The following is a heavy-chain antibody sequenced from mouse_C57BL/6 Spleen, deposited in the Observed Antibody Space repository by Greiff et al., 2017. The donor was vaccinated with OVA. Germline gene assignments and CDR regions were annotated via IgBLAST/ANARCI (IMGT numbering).Heavy chain of an antibody. CDR1: GYTFTSYW. CDR2: INPSNGGT. Sequence: VQLQQSGTELVKPGASVKLSCKASGYTFTSYWMHWVKQRPGQGLEWIGNINPSNGGTNYNEKFKSKATLTVDKSSSTAYMQLSSLTSEDSAVYYCARKAFTRWYFDVWGTGTTVTVSS. V-gene: IGHV1-53*01. J-gene: IGHJ1*03. D-gene: IGHD2-12*01. CDR3: ARKAFTRWYFDV.